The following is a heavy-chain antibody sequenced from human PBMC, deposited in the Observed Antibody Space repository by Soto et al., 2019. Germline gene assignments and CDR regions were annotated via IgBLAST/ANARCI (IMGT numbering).Heavy chain of an antibody. V-gene: IGHV3-33*08. J-gene: IGHJ4*02. CDR1: GFTFSNHG. CDR3: GRESSSGRRDRIDY. D-gene: IGHD6-19*01. CDR2: IRYDGTNR. Sequence: GGSLSLSCAASGFTFSNHGMHWVRQAPGKGLEWITVIRYDGTNRFYADSVKGRFTISRDISENTVFLQMNSLRAEDTAVYYCGRESSSGRRDRIDYWGQGTLVTVSS.